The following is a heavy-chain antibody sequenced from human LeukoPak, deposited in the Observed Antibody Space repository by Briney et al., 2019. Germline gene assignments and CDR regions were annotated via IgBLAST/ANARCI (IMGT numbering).Heavy chain of an antibody. CDR3: ARDLSVRGDYGDYDY. CDR2: INTYDGNT. J-gene: IGHJ4*02. D-gene: IGHD4-17*01. CDR1: GYTFSSYH. V-gene: IGHV1-18*01. Sequence: ASVKVSCKASGYTFSSYHVSWVRQAPGQGLEWMGWINTYDGNTNYAQNFQGRVAMTTDTSTSTAYMELRSLRSDDTAVYYCARDLSVRGDYGDYDYWGQGTLVTVSS.